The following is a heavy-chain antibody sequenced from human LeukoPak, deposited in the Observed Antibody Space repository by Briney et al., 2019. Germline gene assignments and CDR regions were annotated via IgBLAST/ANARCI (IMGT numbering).Heavy chain of an antibody. CDR3: ARETTVIINYFDY. V-gene: IGHV4-34*01. CDR2: INHSGST. D-gene: IGHD4-17*01. Sequence: PSETLSLTCAVYGGSFSGYYLSWIRQPPGKGLEWIGEINHSGSTNYNPSLKSRVTISVDTSKNQFSLKLSSVTAADTAVYYCARETTVIINYFDYWGQGTLVTVSS. J-gene: IGHJ4*02. CDR1: GGSFSGYY.